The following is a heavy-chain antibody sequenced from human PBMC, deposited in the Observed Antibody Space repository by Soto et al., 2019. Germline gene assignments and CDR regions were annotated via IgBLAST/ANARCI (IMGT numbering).Heavy chain of an antibody. V-gene: IGHV1-69*13. CDR2: IIPIFGTA. CDR3: AGSMVRGVPGRFGMDV. CDR1: GGTFSSYA. D-gene: IGHD3-10*01. Sequence: SVKVSCKASGGTFSSYAISWVRQAPGQGLEWMGGIIPIFGTADYAQKFQGRVTITADESTSTAYMELSSLRPEDTAVYYCAGSMVRGVPGRFGMDVWGQGTTVTVSS. J-gene: IGHJ6*02.